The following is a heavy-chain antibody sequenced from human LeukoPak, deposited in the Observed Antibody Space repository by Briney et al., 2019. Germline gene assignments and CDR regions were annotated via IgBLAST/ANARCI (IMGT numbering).Heavy chain of an antibody. V-gene: IGHV3-30*03. CDR2: ISNDGSRK. J-gene: IGHJ4*02. CDR1: GSTFSRHG. CDR3: ARDRAWNYFDY. D-gene: IGHD3-3*01. Sequence: GGSLRLSCAPSGSTFSRHGMYWVRQAPGKGLEWVAIISNDGSRKYYAHSVEGRFTISRDNSKNPLYLQMDSLRAEDTAVYYCARDRAWNYFDYWGQGTLVTVSS.